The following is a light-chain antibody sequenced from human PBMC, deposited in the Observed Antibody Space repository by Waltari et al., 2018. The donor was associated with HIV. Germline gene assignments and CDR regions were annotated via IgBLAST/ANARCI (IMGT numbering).Light chain of an antibody. J-gene: IGLJ3*02. V-gene: IGLV3-25*03. CDR3: QSTDYDGTWV. Sequence: SYDLTQTPSVSVSPGQTARINCSRGALPKKYSPWYRQKAGQAPILLIYKDIERSSGIPERISGSGSGTGVTLTITDVQAEDEGDYFCQSTDYDGTWVFGGGTKLTVL. CDR2: KDI. CDR1: ALPKKY.